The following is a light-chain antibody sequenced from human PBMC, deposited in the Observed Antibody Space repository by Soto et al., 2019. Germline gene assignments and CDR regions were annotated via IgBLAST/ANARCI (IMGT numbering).Light chain of an antibody. CDR2: WAS. CDR1: QSVVYSSNNKNY. V-gene: IGKV4-1*01. Sequence: DIVMTQSPDSLSVSLGYSATINCKSSQSVVYSSNNKNYLAWYQQKPGQPPKLLIYWASTRESGVPDRFSGSGSGTDFTLTISSLQAEDVAVYYCQQYYSTPDTFGQGTRLEIK. CDR3: QQYYSTPDT. J-gene: IGKJ5*01.